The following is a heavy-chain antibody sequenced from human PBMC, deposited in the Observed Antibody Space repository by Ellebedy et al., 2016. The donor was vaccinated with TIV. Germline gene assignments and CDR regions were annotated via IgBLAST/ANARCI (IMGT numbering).Heavy chain of an antibody. CDR3: ARVATDDFGTPYNIDV. CDR1: GFTVSSNY. Sequence: GESLKISCAAPGFTVSSNYMSWVRQAPGKGLEWVSVIYRGGSTHYADSVKGRFTISRDNSKNTLYLQMNSLTAEDTAVYYCARVATDDFGTPYNIDVWGKGTTVTVSS. V-gene: IGHV3-53*01. D-gene: IGHD3-3*01. J-gene: IGHJ6*03. CDR2: IYRGGST.